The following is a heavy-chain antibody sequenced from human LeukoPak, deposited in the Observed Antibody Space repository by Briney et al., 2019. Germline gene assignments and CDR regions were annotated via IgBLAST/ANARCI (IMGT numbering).Heavy chain of an antibody. Sequence: ASVKVSCKASGYTFTSYGISWVRQAPGQGLEWMGWISAYNGNTNYAQKLQGRVTMTTDTSTSTAYMELRSLRSDDTAVYYCARDTPVVVPAAPLGYWGQGTLATVSS. CDR2: ISAYNGNT. J-gene: IGHJ4*02. V-gene: IGHV1-18*01. CDR1: GYTFTSYG. CDR3: ARDTPVVVPAAPLGY. D-gene: IGHD2-2*01.